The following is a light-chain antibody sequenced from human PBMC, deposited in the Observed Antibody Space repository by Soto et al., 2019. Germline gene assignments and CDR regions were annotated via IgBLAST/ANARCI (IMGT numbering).Light chain of an antibody. J-gene: IGKJ4*01. Sequence: DIQMTQSPSTLSAYVGDRVTITCRASQSIRSWLAWYQQKPGKAPKFLISKASSLESGVPSRFSGSGSGTEFTLTISSLQPDDFATYYCLHYNSYPISFGGGTKGEIK. CDR1: QSIRSW. CDR3: LHYNSYPIS. V-gene: IGKV1-5*03. CDR2: KAS.